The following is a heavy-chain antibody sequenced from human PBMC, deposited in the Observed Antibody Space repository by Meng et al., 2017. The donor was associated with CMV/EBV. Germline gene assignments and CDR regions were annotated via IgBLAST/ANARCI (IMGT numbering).Heavy chain of an antibody. J-gene: IGHJ4*02. V-gene: IGHV3-30*04. D-gene: IGHD5-18*01. CDR3: ARGDSYGFSATEIFDY. CDR2: ISYDGSNK. Sequence: GGSLRLSCAASGFTFSSYAMHWVRQAPGKGLEWVAVISYDGSNKYYEDSVKGRFTISRDNSKNTLYLQMNSLRAEDTAVYYCARGDSYGFSATEIFDYWGQGTLVTVSS. CDR1: GFTFSSYA.